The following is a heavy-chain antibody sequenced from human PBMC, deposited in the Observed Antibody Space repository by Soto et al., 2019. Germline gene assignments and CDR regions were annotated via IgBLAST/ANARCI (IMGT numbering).Heavy chain of an antibody. Sequence: SETLSLTCAVSGGSISSSNWWSWVRQPPGKGLEWIGEIYHSGSTNYNPSLKSRVTISVDKSKNQFSLKLSSVTAADTAVYYCAKIGIPDYNDSSGYAYWGQGTLVTVSS. D-gene: IGHD3-22*01. V-gene: IGHV4-4*02. CDR3: AKIGIPDYNDSSGYAY. J-gene: IGHJ4*02. CDR2: IYHSGST. CDR1: GGSISSSNW.